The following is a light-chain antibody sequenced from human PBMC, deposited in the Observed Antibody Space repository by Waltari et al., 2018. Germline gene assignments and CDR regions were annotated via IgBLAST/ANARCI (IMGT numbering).Light chain of an antibody. CDR2: EVS. CDR3: SSYTSSSTVV. V-gene: IGLV2-14*01. J-gene: IGLJ2*01. CDR1: SSDLGGYNY. Sequence: QSALTQPASVSGSPGQSITISCTGTSSDLGGYNYVSWYQQHPGKAPKLMIYEVSNRPSGVSNRFSGSKSGNTASLPISGLQAEDEADYYCSSYTSSSTVVFGGGTKLTVL.